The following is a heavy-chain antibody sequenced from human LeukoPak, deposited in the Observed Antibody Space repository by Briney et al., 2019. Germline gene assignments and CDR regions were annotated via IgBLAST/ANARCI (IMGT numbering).Heavy chain of an antibody. V-gene: IGHV4-38-2*02. Sequence: SETLSLTCTVSGYSISSGYYWGWIRQPPGQGLEWIGSIYHSGSTYYNPSLKSRVTISVDTSKNQFSLKLSSVTAADTAVYYCARDRITMIVVVPNAFDIWGQGTMVTVSS. D-gene: IGHD3-22*01. CDR2: IYHSGST. CDR3: ARDRITMIVVVPNAFDI. CDR1: GYSISSGYY. J-gene: IGHJ3*02.